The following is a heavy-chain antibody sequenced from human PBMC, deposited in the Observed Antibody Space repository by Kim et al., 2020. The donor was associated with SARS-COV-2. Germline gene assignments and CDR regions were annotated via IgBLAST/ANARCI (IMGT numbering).Heavy chain of an antibody. V-gene: IGHV1-8*01. CDR1: GYTFTSYD. J-gene: IGHJ6*02. CDR2: MNPNSGNT. D-gene: IGHD6-19*01. Sequence: ASVKVSCKASGYTFTSYDINWVRQATGQGLEWMGWMNPNSGNTGYAQKFQGRVTMTRNTSISTAYMELSSLRSEDTAVYYCARAHSSGWNYYYYGMDVWGQGTTVTVSS. CDR3: ARAHSSGWNYYYYGMDV.